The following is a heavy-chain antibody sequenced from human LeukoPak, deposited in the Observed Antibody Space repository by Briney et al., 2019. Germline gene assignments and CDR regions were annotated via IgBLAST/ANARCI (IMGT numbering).Heavy chain of an antibody. CDR2: IYYSGNT. J-gene: IGHJ6*03. CDR1: GGSISTSSYY. CDR3: ARDGYNYGYYYYMDV. D-gene: IGHD5-24*01. Sequence: SETLSLTCTVSGGSISTSSYYWGWVRQPPGKGLEWIGYIYYSGNTNYNPSLNSRVTISIDTSKNQSSLKLSSVTAADTAVYYCARDGYNYGYYYYMDVWGKGTTVTISS. V-gene: IGHV4-61*01.